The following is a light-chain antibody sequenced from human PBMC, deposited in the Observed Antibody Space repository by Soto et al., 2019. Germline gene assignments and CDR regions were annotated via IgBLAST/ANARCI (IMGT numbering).Light chain of an antibody. CDR3: TSWTTSTTMI. V-gene: IGLV2-14*03. CDR1: SRDIGAYNF. J-gene: IGLJ2*01. Sequence: QSVLTQPASVSGSPGQSITISCTGTSRDIGAYNFVSWYQQHPGKAPKLMLYDVNIRPSGVSNRFSGSKSGNTASLTISGLQDEDEADYYCTSWTTSTTMIFGGGTQLTVL. CDR2: DVN.